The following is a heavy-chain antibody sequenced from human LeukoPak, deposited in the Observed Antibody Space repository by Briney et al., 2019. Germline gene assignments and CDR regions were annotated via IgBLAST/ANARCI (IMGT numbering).Heavy chain of an antibody. Sequence: SETLSLTCTVSGGSMSNFYWSWIRQPPGKGLEWIGYVYYSGIANYNPSLTSRVTISVDTSKNQFSLKLSSVTAADTAVYYCASALSFWRRDNWFDPWGQGTLVTVSS. CDR3: ASALSFWRRDNWFDP. CDR1: GGSMSNFY. J-gene: IGHJ5*02. CDR2: VYYSGIA. V-gene: IGHV4-59*12. D-gene: IGHD3-16*02.